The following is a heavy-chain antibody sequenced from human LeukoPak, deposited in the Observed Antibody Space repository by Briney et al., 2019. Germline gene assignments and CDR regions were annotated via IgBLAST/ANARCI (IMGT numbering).Heavy chain of an antibody. CDR3: ARDADGMDV. J-gene: IGHJ6*02. CDR2: ISSTGSVI. Sequence: GGSLRLSGVASGFTFSDYSLAWIRRAPGKGLEWLSYISSTGSVIKYAESVKGRFTISRDNAKSSLFLQMHSLRAEDTAVYYCARDADGMDVWGQGTTVVVSS. V-gene: IGHV3-11*01. CDR1: GFTFSDYS.